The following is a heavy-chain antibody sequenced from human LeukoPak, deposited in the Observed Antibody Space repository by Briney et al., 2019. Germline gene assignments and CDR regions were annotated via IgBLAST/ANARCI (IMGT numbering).Heavy chain of an antibody. CDR3: ARDMGSGSYEGNFDY. CDR2: ISYDGSNK. V-gene: IGHV3-30-3*01. J-gene: IGHJ4*02. CDR1: GYTFTGYY. Sequence: SCKASGYTFTGYYMHWVRQAPGKGLEWVAVISYDGSNKYYADSVKGRFTISRDNSKNTLYLQMNSLRAEDTAVYHCARDMGSGSYEGNFDYWGQGTLVTVSS. D-gene: IGHD3-10*01.